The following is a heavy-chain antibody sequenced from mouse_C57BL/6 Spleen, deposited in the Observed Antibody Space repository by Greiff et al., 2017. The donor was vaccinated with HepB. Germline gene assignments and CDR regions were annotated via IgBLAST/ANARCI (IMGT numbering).Heavy chain of an antibody. CDR1: GYTFTDYN. CDR3: ARPGYGSTYWYFDV. V-gene: IGHV1-22*01. CDR2: INPNNGGT. D-gene: IGHD1-1*01. Sequence: EVKLMESGPELVKPGASVKMSCKASGYTFTDYNMHWVKQSHGKSLEWIGYINPNNGGTSYNQKFKGKATLTVNKSSSTAYMELRSLTSEDSAVYYCARPGYGSTYWYFDVWGTGTTVTVSS. J-gene: IGHJ1*03.